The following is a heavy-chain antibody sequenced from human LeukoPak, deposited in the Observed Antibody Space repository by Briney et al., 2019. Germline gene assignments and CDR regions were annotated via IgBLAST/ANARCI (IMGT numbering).Heavy chain of an antibody. J-gene: IGHJ4*02. V-gene: IGHV4-30-2*01. CDR1: GGSISSGGYY. D-gene: IGHD1-26*01. Sequence: PSETLSLTCTVSGGSISSGGYYWSWIRQPPGKGLEWIGYIYHSGSTYYNPSLKSRVTISVDRSKNQFSLKLSSVTAADTAVYYCARVSGSGSHDHWGQGTLVTVSS. CDR3: ARVSGSGSHDH. CDR2: IYHSGST.